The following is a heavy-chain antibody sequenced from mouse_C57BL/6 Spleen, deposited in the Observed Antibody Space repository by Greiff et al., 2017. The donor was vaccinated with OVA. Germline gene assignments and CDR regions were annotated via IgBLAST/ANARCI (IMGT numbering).Heavy chain of an antibody. CDR1: GYSFTDYN. CDR3: ARGTYYYGSSNDWYFDV. CDR2: INPNYGTT. Sequence: EVQLQESGPELVKPGASVKISCKASGYSFTDYNMNWVKQSNGKSLEWIGVINPNYGTTSYNQKFKGKATLTVDQSSSTAYMQLNSLTSEDSAVYYCARGTYYYGSSNDWYFDVWGTGTTVTVSS. V-gene: IGHV1-39*01. D-gene: IGHD1-1*01. J-gene: IGHJ1*03.